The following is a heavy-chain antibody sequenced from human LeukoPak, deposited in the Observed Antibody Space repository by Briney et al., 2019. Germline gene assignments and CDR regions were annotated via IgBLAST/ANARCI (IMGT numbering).Heavy chain of an antibody. V-gene: IGHV4-39*01. CDR2: IYYSGST. CDR1: GGSISSSSYY. Sequence: PSETLSLTCTVSGGSISSSSYYWGWIRQPPGKGLEWIGSIYYSGSTYYNPSLKSRVTISVDTSKNQFSLKLSSVTAADTAVYYCARHPDFWSGSLWGQGTLVTVAS. D-gene: IGHD3-3*01. J-gene: IGHJ4*02. CDR3: ARHPDFWSGSL.